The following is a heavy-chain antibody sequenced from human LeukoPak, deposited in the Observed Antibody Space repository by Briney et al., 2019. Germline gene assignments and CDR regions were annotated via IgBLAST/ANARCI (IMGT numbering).Heavy chain of an antibody. D-gene: IGHD6-19*01. CDR3: ARDLHISGWYALFDF. CDR2: LLTDGTT. Sequence: GGSLRLSCAASGFTLSSNHMSWVRQAPGKGLEWVSVLLTDGTTYYSDSAKGGFTISRDNSKNTLFLQMNSLRADDTAVYYCARDLHISGWYALFDFWGQGALVTVSS. V-gene: IGHV3-53*01. J-gene: IGHJ4*02. CDR1: GFTLSSNH.